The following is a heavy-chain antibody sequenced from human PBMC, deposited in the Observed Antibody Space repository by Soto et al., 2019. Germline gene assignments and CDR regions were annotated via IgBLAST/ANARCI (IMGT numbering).Heavy chain of an antibody. J-gene: IGHJ6*02. V-gene: IGHV4-30-2*01. D-gene: IGHD2-21*02. CDR3: ARGVVTAIPGGMDV. Sequence: QLQLQESGSGLVKPSQTLSLTCAVSGGSISSGGYSWSWIRQPPGKGLEWIGYIYHSGSTYYNPSLTRRVTISVSRSKTQFSLKLSSVTAADTAVYYCARGVVTAIPGGMDVWGQGTTVTVSS. CDR1: GGSISSGGYS. CDR2: IYHSGST.